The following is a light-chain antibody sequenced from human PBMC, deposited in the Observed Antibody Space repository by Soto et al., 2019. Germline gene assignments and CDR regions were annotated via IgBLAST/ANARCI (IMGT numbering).Light chain of an antibody. CDR3: QSYDNSLSGPVV. V-gene: IGLV2-14*01. CDR1: SSDVGGYNY. J-gene: IGLJ3*02. CDR2: EVS. Sequence: QSALTQPASVSGSPGQSITISCTGTSSDVGGYNYVSWYQQHPGKAPQLMIYEVSNRPSGVSNRFSGSKSGNTASLTISGLQAEDEADYYCQSYDNSLSGPVVFGGGTKLTVL.